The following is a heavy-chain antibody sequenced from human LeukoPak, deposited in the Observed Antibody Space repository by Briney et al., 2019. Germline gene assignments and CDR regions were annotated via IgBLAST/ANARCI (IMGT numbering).Heavy chain of an antibody. D-gene: IGHD1-26*01. CDR1: GGPFSGYY. Sequence: SETLSLTCAVYGGPFSGYYWGWIRQPPGKGLEWIGSIFYSGNTYDNPSLKSRVTISVDTSKNQFSLKLSSVTAADTAVYYCARDLGEGANNYYYYYMDVWGKGTTVTVSS. J-gene: IGHJ6*03. V-gene: IGHV4-34*12. CDR2: IFYSGNT. CDR3: ARDLGEGANNYYYYYMDV.